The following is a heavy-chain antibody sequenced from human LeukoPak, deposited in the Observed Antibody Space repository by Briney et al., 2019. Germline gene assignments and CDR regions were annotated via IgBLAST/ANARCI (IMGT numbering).Heavy chain of an antibody. CDR2: IIPIFGTA. J-gene: IGHJ2*01. CDR3: ARDRFDPSGNPVWYFDL. D-gene: IGHD4-23*01. V-gene: IGHV1-69*13. Sequence: SVKVSCKASGYTFTGYYMHWVRQAPGQGLEWMGGIIPIFGTANYAQKFQGRVTITADESTSTAYMELSSLRSEDTAVYYCARDRFDPSGNPVWYFDLWGRGTLVTVSS. CDR1: GYTFTGYY.